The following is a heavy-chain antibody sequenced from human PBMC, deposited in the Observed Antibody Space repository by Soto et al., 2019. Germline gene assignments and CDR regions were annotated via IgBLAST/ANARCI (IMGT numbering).Heavy chain of an antibody. V-gene: IGHV1-46*01. CDR3: ARDGVGATRGGSKSAYYGMDV. CDR1: GYTFTSYY. Sequence: QVQLVQSGAEVKKPGASVKVSCKASGYTFTSYYMHWVRQAPGQGLEWMGIINPSGGSTSYAQKYQGRVTMTRDTSTSTVYMELSSLRSEDTAVYYCARDGVGATRGGSKSAYYGMDVWGQGTTVTVSS. J-gene: IGHJ6*02. CDR2: INPSGGST. D-gene: IGHD1-26*01.